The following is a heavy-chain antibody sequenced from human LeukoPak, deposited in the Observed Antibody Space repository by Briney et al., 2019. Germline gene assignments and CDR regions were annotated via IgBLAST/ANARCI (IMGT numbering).Heavy chain of an antibody. CDR2: ISAYNGNT. J-gene: IGHJ5*02. V-gene: IGHV1-18*01. CDR3: ARATGYSSSWYPDRFDP. Sequence: GASVKVSCKASGYTFTSYGISWVRQAPGQGLERMGWISAYNGNTNYVQKLQGRVTMTTDTSTSTAYMELRSLRSDDTAVYYCARATGYSSSWYPDRFDPWGQGTLVTVSS. D-gene: IGHD6-13*01. CDR1: GYTFTSYG.